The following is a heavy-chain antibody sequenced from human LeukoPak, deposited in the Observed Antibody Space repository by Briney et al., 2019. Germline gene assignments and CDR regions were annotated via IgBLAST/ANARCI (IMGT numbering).Heavy chain of an antibody. D-gene: IGHD6-13*01. Sequence: PGGSLRLSCAASGFTFSSYAMHWVRQAPGKGLESVAVISYDGSNKYYADSVKGRFTISRDNSKNTLYLQMNSLRAEDTAVYYCARDLGYSSSWHHFDYWGQGTLVTVSS. CDR3: ARDLGYSSSWHHFDY. V-gene: IGHV3-30-3*01. J-gene: IGHJ4*02. CDR1: GFTFSSYA. CDR2: ISYDGSNK.